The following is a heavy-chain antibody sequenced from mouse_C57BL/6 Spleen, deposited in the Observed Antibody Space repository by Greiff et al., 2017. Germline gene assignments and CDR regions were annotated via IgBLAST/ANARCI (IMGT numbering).Heavy chain of an antibody. CDR2: ISSGGDYI. Sequence: EVMLVESGEGLVKPGGSLKLSCAASGFTFSSYAMSWVRQTPEKRLEWVAYISSGGDYIYYADTVKGRFTISRDNARNTLYLQKSSLKSEDTAMYYCTRAYGNYPWDAMDYWGQGTSVTVSS. D-gene: IGHD2-1*01. J-gene: IGHJ4*01. CDR1: GFTFSSYA. V-gene: IGHV5-9-1*02. CDR3: TRAYGNYPWDAMDY.